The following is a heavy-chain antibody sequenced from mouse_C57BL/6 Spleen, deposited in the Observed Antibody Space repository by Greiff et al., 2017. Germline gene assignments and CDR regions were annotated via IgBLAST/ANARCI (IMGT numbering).Heavy chain of an antibody. J-gene: IGHJ4*01. CDR3: ARDRATVVARENAMDY. CDR1: GFTFSSYA. D-gene: IGHD1-1*01. Sequence: EVKLMESGGGLVKPGGSLKLSCAASGFTFSSYAMSWVRQTPEKRLEWVATISAGGSYTYYPDNVKGRFTISRDNAKNNLYLQMSQRKSEDTAMYYCARDRATVVARENAMDYWGQGTSVTVSS. CDR2: ISAGGSYT. V-gene: IGHV5-4*01.